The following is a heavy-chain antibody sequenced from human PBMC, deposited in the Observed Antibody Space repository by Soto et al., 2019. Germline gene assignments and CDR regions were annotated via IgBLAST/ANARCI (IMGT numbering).Heavy chain of an antibody. Sequence: ASVTVSCTASAGTLNSYAISWVRQAKGPGLERMGGIIPIFGTANYAQKFQGRVTITADESTSTVYMELNSLTAEDTAVYACVNGGCLETWGQ. CDR1: AGTLNSYA. CDR3: VNGGCLET. D-gene: IGHD3-16*01. CDR2: IIPIFGTA. V-gene: IGHV1-69*13. J-gene: IGHJ5*02.